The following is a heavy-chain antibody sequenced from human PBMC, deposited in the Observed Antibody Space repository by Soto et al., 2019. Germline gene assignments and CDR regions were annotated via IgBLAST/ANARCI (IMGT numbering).Heavy chain of an antibody. D-gene: IGHD3-9*01. CDR2: ISSSSSYI. V-gene: IGHV3-21*01. J-gene: IGHJ4*02. CDR1: GFTFSSYS. Sequence: GGSLRLSCAASGFTFSSYSMNWVRQAPGKGLEWVSSISSSSSYIYYADSVKGRFTISRDNAKNSLYLQMNSLRAEDTAVYYCAILKTYYDILTGYPIDYWGQGTLVTVSS. CDR3: AILKTYYDILTGYPIDY.